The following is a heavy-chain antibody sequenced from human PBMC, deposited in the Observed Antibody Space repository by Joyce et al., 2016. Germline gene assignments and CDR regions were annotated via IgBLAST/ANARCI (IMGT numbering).Heavy chain of an antibody. D-gene: IGHD2-15*01. Sequence: QMRLVQSGAEVKKPGASVKVSCKASGYTFTGYYVHWGRQAPGQGLEWMGWINHNSGGTNSAQEFQGRVTVTRDTSISTAYMELTRLTSDDTAVYYCARSHLDCSGGRCSFDYWGQGTLVTVSS. CDR2: INHNSGGT. V-gene: IGHV1-2*02. CDR3: ARSHLDCSGGRCSFDY. CDR1: GYTFTGYY. J-gene: IGHJ4*02.